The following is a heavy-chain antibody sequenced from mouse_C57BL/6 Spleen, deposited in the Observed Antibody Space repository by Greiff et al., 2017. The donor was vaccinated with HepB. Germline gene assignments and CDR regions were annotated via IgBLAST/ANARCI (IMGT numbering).Heavy chain of an antibody. CDR1: GYSITSGYY. Sequence: VQLQESGPGLVKPSQSLSLTCSVTGYSITSGYYWNWIRQFPGNKLEWMGYISYDGSNNYNPSLKNRISITRDTSKNQFFLKLNSVTTEDTATYYCARAPYYGSSRYAMDYWGQGTSVTVSS. V-gene: IGHV3-6*01. D-gene: IGHD1-1*01. J-gene: IGHJ4*01. CDR3: ARAPYYGSSRYAMDY. CDR2: ISYDGSN.